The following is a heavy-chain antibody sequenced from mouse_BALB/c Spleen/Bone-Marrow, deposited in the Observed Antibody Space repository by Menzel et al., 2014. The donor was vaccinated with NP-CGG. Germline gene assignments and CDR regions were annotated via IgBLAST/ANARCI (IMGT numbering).Heavy chain of an antibody. J-gene: IGHJ1*01. CDR1: GYTFTSYW. CDR2: IEPSDSYI. CDR3: ARLDNWYFDV. V-gene: IGHV1-69*02. Sequence: QVQLQQSGAELVKPGASVKLSCEASGYTFTSYWMHWVKQRPGQGLEWIGEIEPSDSYINYNQNFTGKATLTVDKSSSTAYTQLSSLTSEDSAVYFCARLDNWYFDVWGAGTTVTVSS.